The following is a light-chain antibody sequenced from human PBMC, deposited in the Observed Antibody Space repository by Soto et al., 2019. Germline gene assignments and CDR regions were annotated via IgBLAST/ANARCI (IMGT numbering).Light chain of an antibody. CDR1: SSDVGGFNY. CDR2: HVS. CDR3: SSYTSSSTYV. J-gene: IGLJ1*01. Sequence: QSALTQPASVSGSPGQSITISCTGTSSDVGGFNYVSWYQQYPGKAPKLMIYHVSNRPSGVSNRFSGSKSGNTASLTISGLQAEDEAEYYCSSYTSSSTYVSGTGTKVTVL. V-gene: IGLV2-14*01.